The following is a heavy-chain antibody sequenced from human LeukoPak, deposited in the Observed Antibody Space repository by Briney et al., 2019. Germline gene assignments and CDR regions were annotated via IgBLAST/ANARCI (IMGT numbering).Heavy chain of an antibody. CDR1: GYSISSGFY. J-gene: IGHJ6*03. V-gene: IGHV4-38-2*02. Sequence: TSETLSLTCTVSGYSISSGFYWGWIRQPPGKGLEWIGEINHSGSTNYNPPLKSRVTISVDTSKNQFSLKLSSVTAADTAVYYCARGANTAMDLYYYYYMDVWGKGTTVTVSS. D-gene: IGHD5-18*01. CDR3: ARGANTAMDLYYYYYMDV. CDR2: INHSGST.